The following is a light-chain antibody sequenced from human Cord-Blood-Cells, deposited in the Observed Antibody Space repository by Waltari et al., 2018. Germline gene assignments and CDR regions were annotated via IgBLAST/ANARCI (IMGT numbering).Light chain of an antibody. CDR2: DAS. J-gene: IGKJ4*01. CDR1: QSVSSY. V-gene: IGKV3-11*01. Sequence: EIVLTQSLATLSLSPGERATLSCRASQSVSSYLAWYQQKPGQAPRLLIYDASNRATGISARFSGSGSGTDFTLTISSLEPEDFAVYYCQQRSNWPPDFGGGTKVEIK. CDR3: QQRSNWPPD.